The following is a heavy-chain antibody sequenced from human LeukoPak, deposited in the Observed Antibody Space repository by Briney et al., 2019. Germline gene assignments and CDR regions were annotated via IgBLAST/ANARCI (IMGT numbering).Heavy chain of an antibody. Sequence: PGGSLRLSCAASGFIFSNYAIYWVRQAPGKGLEWVAVISHDANNKYYADSVKGRFTISRDNSNSALYLQMNSLRAEDTAVYYCARGAPPDYWGQGTLLTVSS. D-gene: IGHD1-14*01. J-gene: IGHJ4*02. V-gene: IGHV3-30-3*01. CDR1: GFIFSNYA. CDR2: ISHDANNK. CDR3: ARGAPPDY.